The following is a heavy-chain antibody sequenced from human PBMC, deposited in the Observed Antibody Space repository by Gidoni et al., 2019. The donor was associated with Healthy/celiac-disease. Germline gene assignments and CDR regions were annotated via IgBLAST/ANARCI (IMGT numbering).Heavy chain of an antibody. D-gene: IGHD5-12*01. CDR1: GFTFSSYG. Sequence: QVQLVESGGGVVQPGRSLRLSCAASGFTFSSYGMHWVRQAPGKGLEWVAVISYDGSNKYYADSVKGRITISRDNSKNTLYLQMNSLRAEDTAVYYCAKDPGDGYNYLYYWGQGTLVTVSS. CDR2: ISYDGSNK. V-gene: IGHV3-30*18. J-gene: IGHJ4*02. CDR3: AKDPGDGYNYLYY.